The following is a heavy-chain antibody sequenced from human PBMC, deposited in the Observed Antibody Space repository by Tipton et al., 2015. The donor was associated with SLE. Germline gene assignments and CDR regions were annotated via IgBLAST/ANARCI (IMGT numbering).Heavy chain of an antibody. J-gene: IGHJ4*02. CDR3: ARHDSESPFDY. D-gene: IGHD1-14*01. Sequence: TLSLTCTVSDGSISSSSYYWGWIRQPPGKGLEWIGSIYYSGSTYYNPSLKSRVTISVDTSKNQFSLKLSSVTAADTAVYYCARHDSESPFDYWGQGTLVTVSS. V-gene: IGHV4-39*07. CDR1: DGSISSSSYY. CDR2: IYYSGST.